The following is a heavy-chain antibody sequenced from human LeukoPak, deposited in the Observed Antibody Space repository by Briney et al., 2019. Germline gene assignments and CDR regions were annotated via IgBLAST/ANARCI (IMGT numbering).Heavy chain of an antibody. J-gene: IGHJ4*02. CDR2: MYTSGST. CDR3: ARGHSGSFGGYNEGIDY. Sequence: SETLSLTCTVFGGSISSYYWSWIRQPAGKGLEWIGRMYTSGSTNYNPSLKSRVTMSVDTSKNQFSLKLSSVTAADTAVYYCARGHSGSFGGYNEGIDYWGQGTLVTVSS. CDR1: GGSISSYY. D-gene: IGHD5-24*01. V-gene: IGHV4-4*07.